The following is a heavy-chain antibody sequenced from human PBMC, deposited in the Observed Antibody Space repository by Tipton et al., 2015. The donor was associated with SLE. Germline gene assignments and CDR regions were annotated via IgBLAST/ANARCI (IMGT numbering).Heavy chain of an antibody. CDR1: GFTFSDYF. CDR2: ISGSTTTK. CDR3: AKSPDAIPSDNYYYGMDV. J-gene: IGHJ6*02. V-gene: IGHV3-11*04. D-gene: IGHD2-21*01. Sequence: SLRLSCAASGFTFSDYFMTWIRQSPGKGLEWISYISGSTTTKYYADSVKGRFTISRDNSKNTLYLQMSSLRAEDSALYFCAKSPDAIPSDNYYYGMDVWGHGTTVTVSS.